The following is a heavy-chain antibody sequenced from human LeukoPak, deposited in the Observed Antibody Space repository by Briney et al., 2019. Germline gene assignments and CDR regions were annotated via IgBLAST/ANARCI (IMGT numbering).Heavy chain of an antibody. CDR2: ISSDGSNK. D-gene: IGHD7-27*01. V-gene: IGHV3-30*18. J-gene: IGHJ4*02. Sequence: PVGSLRLSCAASGFTFSNYGMHWVRQAPGKGLDWVAVISSDGSNKYYADSVKGRFTISRDNSKNTLYLEMNSLRAEDTAVYYCAKVPGPYFFDYWGQATLVTVA. CDR1: GFTFSNYG. CDR3: AKVPGPYFFDY.